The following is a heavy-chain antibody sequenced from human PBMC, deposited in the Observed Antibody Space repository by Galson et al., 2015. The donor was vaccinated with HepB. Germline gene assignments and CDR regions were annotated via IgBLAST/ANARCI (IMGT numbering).Heavy chain of an antibody. V-gene: IGHV3-33*01. CDR2: IWVNGINT. J-gene: IGHJ3*01. CDR1: GSPFSGSG. CDR3: ARERVPFDGFDL. Sequence: SLRLSCAASGSPFSGSGMHWVRQAPGEGLEWVAVIWVNGINTYYTDSVKGRFTMSRDNSKNTLSLQMDSLRAEDTAVYYCARERVPFDGFDLWGQGTMVTVSS.